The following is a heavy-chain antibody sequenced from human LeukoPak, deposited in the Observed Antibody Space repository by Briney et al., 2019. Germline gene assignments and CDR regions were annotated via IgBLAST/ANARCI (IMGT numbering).Heavy chain of an antibody. Sequence: GGSLRLSCAASGFTFRSYWMHWVRRVPGKGLMWVSHINTDGSTTTYADSVKGRFTISRDNAKNTLYLQMNSLRAEDTAVYHCARDLLGTNWFDPWGQGTLVTVSS. D-gene: IGHD2-8*01. CDR3: ARDLLGTNWFDP. V-gene: IGHV3-74*01. CDR2: INTDGSTT. CDR1: GFTFRSYW. J-gene: IGHJ5*02.